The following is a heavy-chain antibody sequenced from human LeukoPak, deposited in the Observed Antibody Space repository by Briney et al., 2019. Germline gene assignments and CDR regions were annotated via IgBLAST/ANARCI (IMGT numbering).Heavy chain of an antibody. V-gene: IGHV4-31*03. CDR1: GGSISSGGYY. CDR2: IYYSGST. CDR3: ARGSTGRTYYFDY. D-gene: IGHD1-1*01. Sequence: SQTLSLTCTVSGGSISSGGYYWSWIRQHPGKGLEWIGYIYYSGSTYYNLSLKSRVTISVDTSKNQFSLKLSSVTAADTAVYYCARGSTGRTYYFDYWGQGTLVTVSS. J-gene: IGHJ4*02.